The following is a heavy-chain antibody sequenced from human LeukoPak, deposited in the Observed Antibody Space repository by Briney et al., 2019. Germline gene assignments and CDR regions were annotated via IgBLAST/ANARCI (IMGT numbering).Heavy chain of an antibody. J-gene: IGHJ4*02. CDR2: IYWDDDK. V-gene: IGHV2-5*02. CDR3: AHSCGGGNSAYFDY. Sequence: SGPTLVNPTQPRTLTCTFSGFSLSTNAVGVGWIRQPTGKALEWLAVIYWDDDKRYSPSLKNRLTITKDPSKNQVVLTMTNMDPVDTATYYCAHSCGGGNSAYFDYWGQGTLVTVSS. D-gene: IGHD4-23*01. CDR1: GFSLSTNAVG.